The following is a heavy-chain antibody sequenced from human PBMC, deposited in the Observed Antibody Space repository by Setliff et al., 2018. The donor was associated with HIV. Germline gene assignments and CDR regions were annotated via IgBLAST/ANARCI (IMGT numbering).Heavy chain of an antibody. CDR2: IYTSGRT. V-gene: IGHV4-4*07. CDR3: ARDATSEGYMDV. J-gene: IGHJ6*03. Sequence: PSETLSLTCTVSGGSISSYYWSWIRQPAGKGLEWIGLIYTSGRTNYNPSLKSRVTISVDRSKNQFSLNLSSVTAADTAMYFCARDATSEGYMDVWGKGTTVTVSS. CDR1: GGSISSYY.